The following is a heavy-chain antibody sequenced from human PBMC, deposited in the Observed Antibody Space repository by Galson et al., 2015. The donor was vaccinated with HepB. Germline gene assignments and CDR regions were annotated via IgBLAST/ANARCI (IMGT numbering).Heavy chain of an antibody. CDR2: IRSKPNIYAT. CDR1: GFTFSGSA. Sequence: SLRLSCAASGFTFSGSAMHWVRQASGKGLEWVGRIRSKPNIYATAYTESVKGRFTISRDDSKNTAYLQMNSLKTEDTAVYYCATYYYDSSAYLGIDYWGQGTLVTVSS. CDR3: ATYYYDSSAYLGIDY. D-gene: IGHD3-22*01. J-gene: IGHJ4*02. V-gene: IGHV3-73*01.